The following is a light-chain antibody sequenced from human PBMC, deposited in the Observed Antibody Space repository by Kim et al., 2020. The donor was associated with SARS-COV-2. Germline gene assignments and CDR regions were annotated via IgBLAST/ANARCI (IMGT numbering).Light chain of an antibody. V-gene: IGLV3-21*04. CDR3: QVWDSSSDHWV. Sequence: APGKTARITCGGNNSGSKSVHWYQRKPGQAPVLVIYYDSDRPSGIPERFSGSNSGNTATLTISRVEAGDEADYYCQVWDSSSDHWVFGGGTKLTVL. CDR1: NSGSKS. J-gene: IGLJ3*02. CDR2: YDS.